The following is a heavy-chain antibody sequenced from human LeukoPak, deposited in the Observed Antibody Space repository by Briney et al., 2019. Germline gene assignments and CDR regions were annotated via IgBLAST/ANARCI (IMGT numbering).Heavy chain of an antibody. V-gene: IGHV3-7*01. Sequence: ETLSLTCAVSGGSISSSSYYWGWIRQPPGKGLEWVANIKQDGSEEYYVDSVKGRFTISRDNAKNSLYLQMNSLRAEDTAVYYCARASNYGGGFDYWGQGTLVTVSS. CDR3: ARASNYGGGFDY. D-gene: IGHD4-11*01. CDR1: GGSISSSSYY. CDR2: IKQDGSEE. J-gene: IGHJ4*02.